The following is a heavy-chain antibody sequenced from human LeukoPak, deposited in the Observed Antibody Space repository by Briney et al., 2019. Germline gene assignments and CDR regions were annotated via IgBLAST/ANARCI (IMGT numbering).Heavy chain of an antibody. CDR1: GYTFTAYY. CDR3: ARDQYYDKDSNYYYYGMDV. J-gene: IGHJ6*02. CDR2: INPNGGGT. V-gene: IGHV1-2*04. D-gene: IGHD3-9*01. Sequence: ASVKVSCKASGYTFTAYYMHWVRQAPGQGLEWMGWINPNGGGTNYAQQFQGWVTMTRDTSISTAYMELSRLRSDDTAVYYCARDQYYDKDSNYYYYGMDVWGQGTTVTVSS.